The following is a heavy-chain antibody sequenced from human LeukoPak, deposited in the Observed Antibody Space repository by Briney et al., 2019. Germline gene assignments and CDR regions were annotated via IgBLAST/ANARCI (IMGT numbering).Heavy chain of an antibody. D-gene: IGHD2-21*01. CDR1: GGSISSISNY. J-gene: IGHJ4*02. CDR2: ISYGGST. Sequence: SETLSLTCTVSGGSISSISNYGAWIRQPPGRGLEWIGSISYGGSTYYSPSLESRVTISVDTSKNQFSLRLSSVTAADTAVYYCARQALWFFDHWGQGTLVTVSS. CDR3: ARQALWFFDH. V-gene: IGHV4-39*01.